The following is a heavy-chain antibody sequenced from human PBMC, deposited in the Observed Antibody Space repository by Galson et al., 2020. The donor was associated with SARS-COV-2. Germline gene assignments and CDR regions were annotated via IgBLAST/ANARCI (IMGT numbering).Heavy chain of an antibody. J-gene: IGHJ3*02. CDR1: GFSFSNAW. V-gene: IGHV3-15*01. CDR2: IKSKADGGST. Sequence: GGSLRLSCAAAGFSFSNAWMSWVRQAPGKGLEWVGRIKSKADGGSTDHAAPVKGRFTISRDDSKNTLYLQMNSLKTEDTAVYYCTTGSSCEIDGFDIWGQGTLVTVSS. CDR3: TTGSSCEIDGFDI. D-gene: IGHD6-13*01.